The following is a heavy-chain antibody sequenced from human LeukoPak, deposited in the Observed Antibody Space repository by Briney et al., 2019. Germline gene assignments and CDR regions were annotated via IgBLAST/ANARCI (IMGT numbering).Heavy chain of an antibody. J-gene: IGHJ4*02. V-gene: IGHV1-18*01. Sequence: ASVKVSCKASGYTFTSYGISWVRQAPGQGLEWMGWISAYNGNTNYAQKLQGRVTMTTDTSTSTAYMELRSLRSDDTAVYYCASTIGYCSGGSCYLDYWGQGTLVTVSS. CDR3: ASTIGYCSGGSCYLDY. D-gene: IGHD2-15*01. CDR1: GYTFTSYG. CDR2: ISAYNGNT.